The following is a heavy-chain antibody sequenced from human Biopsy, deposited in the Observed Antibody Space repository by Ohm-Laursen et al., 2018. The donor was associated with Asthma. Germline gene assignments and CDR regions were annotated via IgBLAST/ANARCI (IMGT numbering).Heavy chain of an antibody. V-gene: IGHV3-30-3*01. Sequence: SSLRLSCSASGTHFGSYNMHWARQAPGKGLEWVAVITFDGSTQHYGDSVKGRSTISRDNSKNMLFLQMNSLRAEDTAVYYCSRDTLGYYFDIWGQGTQVTVSS. CDR2: ITFDGSTQ. CDR1: GTHFGSYN. D-gene: IGHD6-13*01. CDR3: SRDTLGYYFDI. J-gene: IGHJ4*02.